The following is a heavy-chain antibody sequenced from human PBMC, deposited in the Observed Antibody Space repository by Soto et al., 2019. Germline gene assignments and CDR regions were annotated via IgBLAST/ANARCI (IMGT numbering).Heavy chain of an antibody. CDR1: GYTFTSNY. CDR3: ARLRLLKGAFDI. V-gene: IGHV1-46*03. Sequence: QVQLVQSGSEVKKPGASVKVSCQASGYTFTSNYIHWVRQAPGQGLEWMGIINPSGGDTTYAQKFQGRVTMTRDTSTSTVHMNLSSLRSEDTAVYYCARLRLLKGAFDIWGQGTMVTVSS. J-gene: IGHJ3*02. CDR2: INPSGGDT.